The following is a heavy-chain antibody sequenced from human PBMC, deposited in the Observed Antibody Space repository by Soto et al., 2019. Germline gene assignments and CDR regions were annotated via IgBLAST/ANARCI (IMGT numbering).Heavy chain of an antibody. CDR1: GFTFSRSA. J-gene: IGHJ4*02. CDR3: VTDLAARYYFDN. Sequence: GGSLRLSCAAPGFTFSRSAVHWVRQAPGKGLEWVALISFDGNNIFYADSVKGRFTISRDNSKNTLHLQMNSLKTDDTAIYYCVTDLAARYYFDNWGQGTLVTVSS. D-gene: IGHD6-6*01. CDR2: ISFDGNNI. V-gene: IGHV3-30-3*01.